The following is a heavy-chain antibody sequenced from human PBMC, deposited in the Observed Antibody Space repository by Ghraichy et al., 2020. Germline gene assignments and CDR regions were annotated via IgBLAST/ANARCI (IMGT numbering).Heavy chain of an antibody. CDR1: GGTFSSYA. Sequence: SVKVSCKASGGTFSSYAISWVRQAPGQGLEWMGGIIPIFGTANYAQKFQGRVTITADESTSTAYMELSSLGSEDTAVYYCARVDCGGDCFDYWGQGTLVTVSS. V-gene: IGHV1-69*13. J-gene: IGHJ4*02. CDR3: ARVDCGGDCFDY. CDR2: IIPIFGTA. D-gene: IGHD2-21*01.